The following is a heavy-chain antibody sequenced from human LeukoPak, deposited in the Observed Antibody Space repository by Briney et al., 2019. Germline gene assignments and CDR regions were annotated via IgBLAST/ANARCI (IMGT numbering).Heavy chain of an antibody. Sequence: SETLSLTCTVSGGSISSYFWSWIRQPPGKGLEWIGSFYYSGTTDYNPSLKGRVTMSIDRSKNQFSLNLNSVTAADTAVYYCARDTRNTWFYYWGQGTLVTVSS. V-gene: IGHV4-59*01. J-gene: IGHJ4*02. D-gene: IGHD1/OR15-1a*01. CDR1: GGSISSYF. CDR2: FYYSGTT. CDR3: ARDTRNTWFYY.